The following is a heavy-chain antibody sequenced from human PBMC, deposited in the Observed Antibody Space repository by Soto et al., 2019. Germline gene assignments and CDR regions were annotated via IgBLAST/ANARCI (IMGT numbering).Heavy chain of an antibody. Sequence: PGESLKISCKGSGYSFTSYWIGWVRQMPGKGLEWMGIIYPGDSDTRYSPSFQGQVTISADKSISTAYLQWSSLKASDTAMYYCARLRAARPPYYYGMDVWGQGTTVTVSS. D-gene: IGHD6-6*01. J-gene: IGHJ6*02. V-gene: IGHV5-51*01. CDR1: GYSFTSYW. CDR3: ARLRAARPPYYYGMDV. CDR2: IYPGDSDT.